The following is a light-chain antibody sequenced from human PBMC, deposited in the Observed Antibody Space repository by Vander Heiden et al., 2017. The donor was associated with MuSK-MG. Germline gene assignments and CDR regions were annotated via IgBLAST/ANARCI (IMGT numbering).Light chain of an antibody. Sequence: SSEVTQDPAVSVASGHTVTITCQGDSLRSSYASWYQQKPGQAPTRVLYGRNNRPSWIPERFSGSSSGNTASLIITGAQAEDEADDYCQFRDNDNHRGFGSGTMVTVL. CDR3: QFRDNDNHRG. CDR2: GRN. V-gene: IGLV3-19*01. J-gene: IGLJ1*01. CDR1: SLRSSY.